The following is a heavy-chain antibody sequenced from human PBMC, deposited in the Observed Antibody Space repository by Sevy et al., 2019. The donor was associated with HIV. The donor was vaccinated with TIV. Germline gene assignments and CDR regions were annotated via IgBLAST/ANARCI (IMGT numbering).Heavy chain of an antibody. CDR2: VNANNGGT. CDR1: GYTFTGYY. J-gene: IGHJ3*02. Sequence: ASVKVSCKSSGYTFTGYYMHWVRQAPGQGLEWMGWVNANNGGTNYAQRFQGRVTMTRDTSITTAYMELSRLTSDDTAVYYCTRQDSSASDIWGQGTVVTVSS. CDR3: TRQDSSASDI. D-gene: IGHD2-15*01. V-gene: IGHV1-2*02.